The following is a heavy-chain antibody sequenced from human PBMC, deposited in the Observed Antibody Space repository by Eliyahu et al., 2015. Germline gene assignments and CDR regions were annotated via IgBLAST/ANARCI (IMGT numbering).Heavy chain of an antibody. J-gene: IGHJ4*02. D-gene: IGHD4-23*01. Sequence: QVXLQQWRAGLLKXSEXLSXTCAVYGGSFSTYYWXWIRQPPGKGLEWIGEIKRSGSTNYXPSLKSRVTISIDTSKXQFSLKLTSVTAADTAVYYCARGGITVVKYWGQGTLVTVSS. CDR2: IKRSGST. CDR3: ARGGITVVKY. V-gene: IGHV4-34*01. CDR1: GGSFSTYY.